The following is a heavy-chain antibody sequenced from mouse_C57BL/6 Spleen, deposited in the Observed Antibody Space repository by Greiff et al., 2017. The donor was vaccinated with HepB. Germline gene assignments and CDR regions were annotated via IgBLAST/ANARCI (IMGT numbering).Heavy chain of an antibody. CDR1: GYTFTSYW. V-gene: IGHV1-55*01. CDR3: ARPNWGKDWYFDV. CDR2: IYPGSGST. Sequence: VQLQQSGAELVKPGASVKMSCKASGYTFTSYWITWVKQRPGQGLEWIGDIYPGSGSTNYNEKFKSKATLTVDTSSSTAYMQLRSLTSEASAVYYCARPNWGKDWYFDVWGTGTTVTVSS. D-gene: IGHD4-1*01. J-gene: IGHJ1*03.